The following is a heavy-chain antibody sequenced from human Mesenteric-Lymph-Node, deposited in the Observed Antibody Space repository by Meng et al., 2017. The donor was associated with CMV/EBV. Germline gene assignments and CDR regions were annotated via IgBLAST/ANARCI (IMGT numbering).Heavy chain of an antibody. D-gene: IGHD4-23*01. CDR1: GGSFSGYY. CDR3: ARHQRWLKSEGGFNY. V-gene: IGHV4-34*01. CDR2: INHSGST. J-gene: IGHJ4*02. Sequence: QVQLKQWGAGLLKPSETLSLTCAFYGGSFSGYYWSWIRQPPGKGLEWIGEINHSGSTNYNPSLKSRVTISVDTSKNQFSLKLSSVTAADTAVYYCARHQRWLKSEGGFNYWGQGTLVTVSS.